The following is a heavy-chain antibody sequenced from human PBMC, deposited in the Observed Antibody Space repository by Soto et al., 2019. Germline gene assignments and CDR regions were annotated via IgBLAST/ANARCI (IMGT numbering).Heavy chain of an antibody. J-gene: IGHJ3*02. CDR3: ATAYVYDFENSNYYRDAFDI. CDR2: MYPDDSDI. Sequence: SLKISCKASGYSFSFYWIGWVRQMPGKGLEWMAIMYPDDSDIRYSPSFEAHVTISADESTSTAFLQWSSLKASDTAMYYCATAYVYDFENSNYYRDAFDIWGQGTLVTVSS. D-gene: IGHD3-22*01. V-gene: IGHV5-51*01. CDR1: GYSFSFYW.